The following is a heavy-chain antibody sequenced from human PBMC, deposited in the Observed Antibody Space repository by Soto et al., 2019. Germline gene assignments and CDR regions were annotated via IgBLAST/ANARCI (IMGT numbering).Heavy chain of an antibody. CDR3: ARDNGGDWGVRAFDI. CDR2: MSSSSGTI. Sequence: GGSLRLSCAASGFTLRSYSMNWVRQAPGKGLEWVSYMSSSSGTIYYADSVKGRFTISRDNAKNSLYLEMNSLRAEDTAVYFCARDNGGDWGVRAFDIWGQGTMVTVSS. J-gene: IGHJ3*02. CDR1: GFTLRSYS. V-gene: IGHV3-48*01. D-gene: IGHD2-21*02.